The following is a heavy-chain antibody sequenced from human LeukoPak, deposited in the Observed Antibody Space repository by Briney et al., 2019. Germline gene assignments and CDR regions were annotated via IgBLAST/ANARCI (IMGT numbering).Heavy chain of an antibody. Sequence: SETLSLTCTVSGGSISSTAYYWGWIRQPPGKGLEWIGSIYYSGNTYYYPSLKSRVTISVDTSKNQFSLKLNSVAAADTAVYYCARQSTAMGTFDFWGQGTLVRVSS. J-gene: IGHJ4*02. CDR3: ARQSTAMGTFDF. V-gene: IGHV4-39*01. CDR2: IYYSGNT. D-gene: IGHD5-18*01. CDR1: GGSISSTAYY.